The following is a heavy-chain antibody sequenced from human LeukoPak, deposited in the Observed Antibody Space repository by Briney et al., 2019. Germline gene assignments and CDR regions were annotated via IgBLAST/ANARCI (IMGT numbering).Heavy chain of an antibody. CDR3: ARYTTSRAFDI. CDR2: IWNDGTNE. J-gene: IGHJ3*02. D-gene: IGHD1-1*01. Sequence: PGRSLRLSCAASGFTFSTYGMHWVRQAPGKGLEWVAVIWNDGTNENYADSVKGRFSISRDNSKNTLYLQINNLRAADTAVYYCARYTTSRAFDIWGQGTMVTVSS. V-gene: IGHV3-33*01. CDR1: GFTFSTYG.